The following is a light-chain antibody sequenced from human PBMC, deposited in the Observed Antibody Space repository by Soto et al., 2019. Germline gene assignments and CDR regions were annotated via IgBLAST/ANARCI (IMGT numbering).Light chain of an antibody. CDR1: SNDIGGYNY. Sequence: QSVLTQPASMSGSPGQSVTISCAGTSNDIGGYNYVSWYQHHPGTAPKLIIYDVSSRPSGVSHRFSGSKSGNTASLTISGLQAEDEADYYCSSFSVASPLFGTRTKLTVL. J-gene: IGLJ1*01. V-gene: IGLV2-14*01. CDR3: SSFSVASPL. CDR2: DVS.